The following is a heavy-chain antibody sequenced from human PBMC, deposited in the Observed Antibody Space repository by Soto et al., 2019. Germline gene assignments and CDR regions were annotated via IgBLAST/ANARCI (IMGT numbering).Heavy chain of an antibody. D-gene: IGHD2-21*01. CDR3: ARDWRPPPAHIRLRNWFDP. CDR1: GGSFSGYY. V-gene: IGHV4-34*01. J-gene: IGHJ5*02. Sequence: QVQLQQWGAGLLKPSETLSLTCAVYGGSFSGYYWSWIRQPPGKGLEWIGEINHSGSTNYNPSLKRRVTIRVDTSQNMSSLKRSSVTAADTAMYYCARDWRPPPAHIRLRNWFDPWVQGTLVTVSS. CDR2: INHSGST.